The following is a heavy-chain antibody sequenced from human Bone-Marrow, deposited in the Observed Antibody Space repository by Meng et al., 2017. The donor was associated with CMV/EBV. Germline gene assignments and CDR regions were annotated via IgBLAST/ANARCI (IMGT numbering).Heavy chain of an antibody. J-gene: IGHJ4*02. CDR1: GFTFSSYW. D-gene: IGHD6-13*01. CDR3: ARDYSSSWYAGGFDF. V-gene: IGHV3-7*01. CDR2: IKQDGSEK. Sequence: GESLRLSCAASGFTFSSYWMSWVRQAPGKGLEWVANIKQDGSEKYYVDSVKGRFTISRDNAKNSLYLQMNSLRAEDTAVYYCARDYSSSWYAGGFDFWGQGTLVTVSS.